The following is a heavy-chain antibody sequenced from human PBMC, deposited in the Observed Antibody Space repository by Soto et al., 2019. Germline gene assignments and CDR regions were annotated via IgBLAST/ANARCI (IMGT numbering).Heavy chain of an antibody. Sequence: ASVKVSCKASGYTFTSYGISWVRQAPGQGLEWMGWISAYNGNTNYAQKLQGRVTMTTDTSTSTAYMELRSLRSDDTAVYYCATSVAGTLPNLFDPWGQGTLVTVSS. D-gene: IGHD6-19*01. CDR2: ISAYNGNT. CDR1: GYTFTSYG. J-gene: IGHJ5*02. CDR3: ATSVAGTLPNLFDP. V-gene: IGHV1-18*04.